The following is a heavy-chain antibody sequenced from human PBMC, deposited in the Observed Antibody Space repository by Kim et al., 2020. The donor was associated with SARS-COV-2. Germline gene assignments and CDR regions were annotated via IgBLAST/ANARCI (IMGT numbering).Heavy chain of an antibody. Sequence: GGSLRLSCSASGFTFSSYAMHWVRQATGKGLEYVSAISSNGGSTYYADSVKGRFTISRDNSKNTLYLQMSSLRAEDTAVYYCVKDRGEVAAAVRSYYYYGMDVWGQGTTVTVSS. J-gene: IGHJ6*02. CDR3: VKDRGEVAAAVRSYYYYGMDV. V-gene: IGHV3-64D*09. D-gene: IGHD6-13*01. CDR2: ISSNGGST. CDR1: GFTFSSYA.